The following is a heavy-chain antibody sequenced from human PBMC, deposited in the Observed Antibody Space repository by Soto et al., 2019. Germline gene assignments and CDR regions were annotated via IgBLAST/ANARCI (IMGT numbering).Heavy chain of an antibody. V-gene: IGHV3-66*01. CDR1: WVTVSNTY. Sequence: GRSVRISCEASWVTVSNTYMSWVRQVTGKVLEWVSIIYSDDYTYYAASVKGRFTISRDNSRNTLYLQMNSLRVEDTSVYYCAKRKLCPCTTCFDYWGQGT. D-gene: IGHD2-2*01. CDR3: AKRKLCPCTTCFDY. J-gene: IGHJ4*02. CDR2: IYSDDYT.